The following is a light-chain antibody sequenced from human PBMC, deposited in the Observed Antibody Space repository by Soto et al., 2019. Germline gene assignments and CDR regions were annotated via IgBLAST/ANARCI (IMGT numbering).Light chain of an antibody. J-gene: IGKJ1*01. CDR3: QHFDGSLWT. Sequence: EIVLTQSPGTLFLSPGERANLSCRASQSVGTKLAWYQQKPGQAPRLLIYDASTRATGIPDRFSGSGSGTDFTLTISRLEPEDFAVYCCQHFDGSLWTFGPGTKV. CDR2: DAS. CDR1: QSVGTK. V-gene: IGKV3-20*01.